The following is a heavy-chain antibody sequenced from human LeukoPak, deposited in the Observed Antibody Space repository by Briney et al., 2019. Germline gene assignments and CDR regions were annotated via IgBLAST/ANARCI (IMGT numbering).Heavy chain of an antibody. Sequence: GGSLSLSCAASGFTFSSYGMSWVRQAPGKGLEWVSAISNSGGSTPYADSVKGRFTISRDNSKNTLYLQMNSLRGEDTAVYYCARGPWSAAGYNGMDVWGQGTTVTVSS. D-gene: IGHD6-13*01. CDR1: GFTFSSYG. V-gene: IGHV3-23*01. CDR2: ISNSGGST. J-gene: IGHJ6*02. CDR3: ARGPWSAAGYNGMDV.